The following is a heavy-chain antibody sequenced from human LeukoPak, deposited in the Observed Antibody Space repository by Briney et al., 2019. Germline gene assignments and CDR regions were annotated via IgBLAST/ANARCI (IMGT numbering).Heavy chain of an antibody. J-gene: IGHJ4*02. Sequence: PGGSLRLSCAASGFTFSSYSMNWVRQAPGKGLEWVSSISSSSSYIYYADSVKGRFTISRDNSKNTLYLQMNSLRAEDTAVYYCVTYYDILTPLDYWGQGTLVTVSS. CDR2: ISSSSSYI. CDR3: VTYYDILTPLDY. V-gene: IGHV3-21*01. CDR1: GFTFSSYS. D-gene: IGHD3-9*01.